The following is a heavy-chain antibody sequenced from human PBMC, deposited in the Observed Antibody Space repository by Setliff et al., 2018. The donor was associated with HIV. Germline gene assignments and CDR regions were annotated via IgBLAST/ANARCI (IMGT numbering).Heavy chain of an antibody. CDR3: ARHEDWGPLDF. CDR2: IDPSDSYT. D-gene: IGHD7-27*01. CDR1: GYSFRHFW. J-gene: IGHJ4*02. V-gene: IGHV5-10-1*01. Sequence: GESLKISCKGSGYSFRHFWIGWVRQVPGQGLEWMGNIDPSDSYTHYSPSFQGHVTISADKSISTVYLLWSSLKASDTAIYYCARHEDWGPLDFWGQGTLVTVPS.